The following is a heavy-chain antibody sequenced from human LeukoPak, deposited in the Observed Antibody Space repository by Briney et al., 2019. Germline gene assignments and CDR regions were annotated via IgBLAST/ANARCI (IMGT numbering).Heavy chain of an antibody. CDR1: GFTFSNYA. CDR2: VTASGGGS. Sequence: PGGSLRLSCAASGFTFSNYAMTWARQAPGKGLEWVSSVTASGGGSYYAGSVKGRFTISRDNSRNTLYLQMNSLGVGDTAVYYCAKDQYYGDRAVTHFDYWGQGALVTVSS. V-gene: IGHV3-23*01. CDR3: AKDQYYGDRAVTHFDY. D-gene: IGHD4-17*01. J-gene: IGHJ4*02.